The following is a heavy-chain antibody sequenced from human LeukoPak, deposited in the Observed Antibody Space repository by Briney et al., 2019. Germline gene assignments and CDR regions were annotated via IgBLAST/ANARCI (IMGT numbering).Heavy chain of an antibody. V-gene: IGHV4-34*01. J-gene: IGHJ5*02. CDR2: INHSGST. D-gene: IGHD4/OR15-4a*01. CDR1: GGSFSGYY. Sequence: SETLSLTCAVYGGSFSGYYWSWIRQPPGKGLEWIGEINHSGSTNYNPSLKSRVTISVDTSKNQFSLKLSSVTAEDTAVYYCARGTRYSNGANQLYNWFDPWGQGTLVTVSS. CDR3: ARGTRYSNGANQLYNWFDP.